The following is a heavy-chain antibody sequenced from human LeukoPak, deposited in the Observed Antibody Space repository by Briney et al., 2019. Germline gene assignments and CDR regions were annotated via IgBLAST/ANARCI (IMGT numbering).Heavy chain of an antibody. J-gene: IGHJ4*02. CDR3: ARDVGYSSGWYGPYYFDY. D-gene: IGHD6-19*01. V-gene: IGHV4-4*02. CDR1: GGSISSSNW. Sequence: PSETLSLTCAVSGGSISSSNWWSWVRQPPGKGLEWIGEIYHSGRTNYNPSLNSRVTISVDKSKNQFSLKLSSVTAADTAVYYCARDVGYSSGWYGPYYFDYWGQGTLVTVSS. CDR2: IYHSGRT.